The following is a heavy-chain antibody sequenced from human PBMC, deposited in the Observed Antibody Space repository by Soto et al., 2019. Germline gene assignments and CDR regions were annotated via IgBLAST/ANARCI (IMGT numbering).Heavy chain of an antibody. D-gene: IGHD3-22*01. CDR3: AATSWGDSSGYLGP. Sequence: SETLSLTCTVSGGSISSGGYYWSWIRQHPGKGLEWIGYTYYSGSTYYNPSLKSRVTISVDTSKNQFSLKLSSVTAADMAVYYCAATSWGDSSGYLGPWGQGTLVTVSS. CDR2: TYYSGST. V-gene: IGHV4-31*03. CDR1: GGSISSGGYY. J-gene: IGHJ5*02.